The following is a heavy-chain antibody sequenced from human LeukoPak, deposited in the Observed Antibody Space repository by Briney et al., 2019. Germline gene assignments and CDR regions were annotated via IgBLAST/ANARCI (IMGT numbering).Heavy chain of an antibody. CDR1: GGTFSSYA. D-gene: IGHD3-10*01. CDR2: IIPIFGTA. Sequence: GASVKVSCKASGGTFSSYAISWVRQAPGQGLEWMGGIIPIFGTANYAQKFQGRVTITADESTSTAYMELSSLRSEDTAVYYCARGWFGESYFDYWGQGTLVTVSS. J-gene: IGHJ4*02. V-gene: IGHV1-69*13. CDR3: ARGWFGESYFDY.